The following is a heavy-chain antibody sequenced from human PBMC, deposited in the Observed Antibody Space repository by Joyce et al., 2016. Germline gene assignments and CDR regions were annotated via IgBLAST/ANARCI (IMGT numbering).Heavy chain of an antibody. D-gene: IGHD5-24*01. CDR3: ARHTGEMAMASLDY. J-gene: IGHJ4*02. CDR1: GDSISPYY. V-gene: IGHV4-59*08. Sequence: QVRLQESGPGLVKPSETLSLTCSVSGDSISPYYWAWLRQPPGKRLEWIGNVHYSGGTNPNPSLKSRVFMSVETPRKQFSLTLTSVTSLDTAVYYCARHTGEMAMASLDYWGPGILVTVSS. CDR2: VHYSGGT.